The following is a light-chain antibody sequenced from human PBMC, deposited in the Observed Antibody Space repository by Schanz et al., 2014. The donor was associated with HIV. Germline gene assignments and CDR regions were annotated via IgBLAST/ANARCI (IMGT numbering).Light chain of an antibody. CDR2: SNN. V-gene: IGLV1-44*01. CDR3: AAWDDSLEGVE. J-gene: IGLJ2*01. Sequence: QSVLTQPPSASGTPGQRVTISCSGSSSNIRINTVNWDQQLPGTAPKLLIYSNNQRPSGVPDRFSGSKSGTLASLAISGLRSEDEGDYYCAAWDDSLEGVEFGGGTKLTVL. CDR1: SSNIRINT.